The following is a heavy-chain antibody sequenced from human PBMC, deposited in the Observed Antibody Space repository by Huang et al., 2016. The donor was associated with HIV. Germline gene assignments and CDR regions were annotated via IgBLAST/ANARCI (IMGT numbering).Heavy chain of an antibody. D-gene: IGHD3-3*01. Sequence: QVQLQESGPGLVKPSETLSLTCTVSGGSISTHYWSWIRQPPGKGLEWIGSIDYSGGTNYSPSLKRRVTILLDTSKNQFSLRVNSVTAADTAMFYCARDHHDFWRGYRRMYFFDHWGQGTLVTVSS. CDR3: ARDHHDFWRGYRRMYFFDH. CDR1: GGSISTHY. V-gene: IGHV4-59*11. J-gene: IGHJ4*02. CDR2: IDYSGGT.